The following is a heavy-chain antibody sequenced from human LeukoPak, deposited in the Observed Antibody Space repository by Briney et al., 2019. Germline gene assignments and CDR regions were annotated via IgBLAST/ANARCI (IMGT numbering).Heavy chain of an antibody. CDR1: GYIFSNYD. D-gene: IGHD6-13*01. V-gene: IGHV1-8*01. CDR2: MNPNSGKT. J-gene: IGHJ4*02. CDR3: ARGPPESSTSDY. Sequence: ASVKVSCTASGYIFSNYDINWVRQAPGQGREWMGWMNPNSGKTGCAQKFQGRATMTRNIHIMTAYMELSNLRPEDTAVCFCARGPPESSTSDYWGQGTL.